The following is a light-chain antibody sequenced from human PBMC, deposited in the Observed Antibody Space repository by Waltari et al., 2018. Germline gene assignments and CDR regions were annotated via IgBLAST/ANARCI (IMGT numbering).Light chain of an antibody. CDR3: QQYYSTPPYT. V-gene: IGKV4-1*01. CDR2: WAS. J-gene: IGKJ2*01. Sequence: IVMTQSPDSLAVSLGERATLNCKSSQSVLYSSNNKNYLAWYQQKPGQPPKLLIYWASTRESGVPDRFSGSGSGTDFTLTISSLQAEDVAVYYCQQYYSTPPYTFGQGTKLEIK. CDR1: QSVLYSSNNKNY.